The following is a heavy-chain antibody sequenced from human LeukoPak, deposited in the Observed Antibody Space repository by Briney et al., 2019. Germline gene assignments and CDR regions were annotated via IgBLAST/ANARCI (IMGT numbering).Heavy chain of an antibody. CDR1: AFTFSSYA. V-gene: IGHV3-23*01. D-gene: IGHD3-3*01. CDR3: EKDPPKITIFGAFQH. CDR2: ISASGGST. Sequence: PGGSLRLSCSASAFTFSSYAMNWVRQAPGKGLEWVSTISASGGSTYYADSVKGRFTISRDNSKNTLYLQMNIVRAEDTAVYSCEKDPPKITIFGAFQHWGQGTLVTVSS. J-gene: IGHJ1*01.